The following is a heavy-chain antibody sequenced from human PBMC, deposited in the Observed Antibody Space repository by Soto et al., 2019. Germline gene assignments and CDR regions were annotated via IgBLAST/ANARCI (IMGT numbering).Heavy chain of an antibody. V-gene: IGHV3-49*03. CDR3: ARPMTSMNTGEYFQH. CDR1: GFTFGDYA. J-gene: IGHJ1*01. CDR2: IRSKSFGGTT. D-gene: IGHD4-17*01. Sequence: EVQLVESGGGLVQPGRSLRLSCITSGFTFGDYAVNWFRQAPGKGLEWVGFIRSKSFGGTTEYAASVKGRFSISRDDSKSIAYLQMHRLKTEDTGVYQCARPMTSMNTGEYFQHWGQGTLVTVSS.